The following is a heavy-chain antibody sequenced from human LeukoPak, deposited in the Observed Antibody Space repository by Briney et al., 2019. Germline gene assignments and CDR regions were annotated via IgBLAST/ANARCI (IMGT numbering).Heavy chain of an antibody. V-gene: IGHV4-39*01. CDR2: IYYSGST. Sequence: PSETLSLTCTVSGGSISSSSYYWGWIRQPPGKGLEWIGSIYYSGSTYYNPSLKSRVTISVDTSKNQFSLKLSSVTAADTAVYYCARHSTTFANYYGSGSYAFDIWGQGTMVTVSS. D-gene: IGHD3-10*01. CDR1: GGSISSSSYY. CDR3: ARHSTTFANYYGSGSYAFDI. J-gene: IGHJ3*02.